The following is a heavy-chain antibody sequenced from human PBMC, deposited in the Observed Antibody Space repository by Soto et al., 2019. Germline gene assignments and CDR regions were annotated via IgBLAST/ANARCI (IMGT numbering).Heavy chain of an antibody. CDR2: IIPILGIA. CDR3: ASFTGYRSSDKARP. J-gene: IGHJ5*02. V-gene: IGHV1-69*02. Sequence: QVQLVQSGAEVKKPGSSVKVSCKASGGTFSSYTISWVRQAPGQGLEWMGRIIPILGIANYAQKFQGRVTSTAAKSTSKAYMEQSSLRSEDTAVYYCASFTGYRSSDKARPWGQGTLVTVSS. D-gene: IGHD6-13*01. CDR1: GGTFSSYT.